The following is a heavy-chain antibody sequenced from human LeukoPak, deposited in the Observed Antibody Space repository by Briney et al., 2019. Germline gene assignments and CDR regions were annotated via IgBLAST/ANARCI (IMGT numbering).Heavy chain of an antibody. V-gene: IGHV3-30*03. CDR3: ASPYCSSTSCSALHDF. Sequence: GGSLRLSCAASGFTFSSYGMHWVRQAPGKGLEWVAVISYDGSNKYYADSVKGRLTIFRDNSKNTLYLQMNSLRAEDTAVYYCASPYCSSTSCSALHDFWGQGTLVTVSS. D-gene: IGHD2-2*01. CDR2: ISYDGSNK. CDR1: GFTFSSYG. J-gene: IGHJ4*02.